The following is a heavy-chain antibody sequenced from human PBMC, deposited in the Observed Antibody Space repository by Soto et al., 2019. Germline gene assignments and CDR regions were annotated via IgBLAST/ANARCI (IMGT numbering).Heavy chain of an antibody. J-gene: IGHJ3*02. CDR2: IYYSGST. D-gene: IGHD5-18*01. CDR1: GGSISSSGYY. V-gene: IGHV4-31*03. CDR3: ARGRDRYSYGFSDAFDI. Sequence: SETLSLTCTVSGGSISSSGYYWSWIRQHPGKGLEWIGYIYYSGSTYYNPSLKSRVTISVDTSKNQCYLKLSSVTAADTAVYYCARGRDRYSYGFSDAFDIWGQGTMVTVSS.